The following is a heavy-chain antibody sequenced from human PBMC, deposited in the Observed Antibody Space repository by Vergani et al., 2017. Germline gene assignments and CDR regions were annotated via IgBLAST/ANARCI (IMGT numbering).Heavy chain of an antibody. V-gene: IGHV4-34*01. CDR1: GGSFSGYY. CDR3: ARLKDSSGYYPFDY. CDR2: INHSGST. Sequence: QVQLQQWGAGLLKPSETLSLTCAVYGGSFSGYYWSWIRQPPGKGLEWIGEINHSGSTNYNPSLKSRVTKSVDTSKNQFSLKLSSVTAADTAVYYCARLKDSSGYYPFDYWGQGTLVTVSS. J-gene: IGHJ4*02. D-gene: IGHD3-22*01.